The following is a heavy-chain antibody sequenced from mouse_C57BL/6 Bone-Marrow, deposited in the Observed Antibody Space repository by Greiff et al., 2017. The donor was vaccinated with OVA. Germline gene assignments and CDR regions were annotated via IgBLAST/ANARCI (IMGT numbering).Heavy chain of an antibody. V-gene: IGHV1-36*01. CDR3: ARTVTTVVGGYFDY. D-gene: IGHD1-1*01. J-gene: IGHJ2*01. CDR1: GFTFTDYY. Sequence: EVQLQQSGPVLVKPGPSVTISCKASGFTFTDYYMHWVKQSHGKSLEWVGLVYPYNGGTSYNQKFKGKATLTVDPSSITAYMERNSLTFEDAAVYYCARTVTTVVGGYFDYWGQGTTLTVSS. CDR2: VYPYNGGT.